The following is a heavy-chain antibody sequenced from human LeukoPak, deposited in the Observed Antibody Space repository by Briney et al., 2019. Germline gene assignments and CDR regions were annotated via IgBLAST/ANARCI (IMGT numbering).Heavy chain of an antibody. CDR1: GYTFSIFS. J-gene: IGHJ4*02. V-gene: IGHV3-21*01. CDR2: ISVRSNYI. Sequence: GGSLRLSCVASGYTFSIFSINWVRQAPGKGLEWVSSISVRSNYIYYADSVRGRFSISRDDARNSLYLQMDSLRGDDTAVYFCARLRRNSDSSGYYYYYDYWGQGTLVTVSS. CDR3: ARLRRNSDSSGYYYYYDY. D-gene: IGHD3-22*01.